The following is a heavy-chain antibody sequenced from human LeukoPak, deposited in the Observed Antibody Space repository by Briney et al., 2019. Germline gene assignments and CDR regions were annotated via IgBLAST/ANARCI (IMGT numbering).Heavy chain of an antibody. J-gene: IGHJ4*02. CDR2: ISYDGSNK. CDR3: ASADTAMVTGRFDY. D-gene: IGHD5-18*01. V-gene: IGHV3-30*04. Sequence: GGSLRLSCAASGFTFSSYVMNWVRQAPGKGLEWVAVISYDGSNKYYADSVKGRFTISRDNSKNTLYLQMNSLRAEDTAVYYCASADTAMVTGRFDYWGQGTLVTVSS. CDR1: GFTFSSYV.